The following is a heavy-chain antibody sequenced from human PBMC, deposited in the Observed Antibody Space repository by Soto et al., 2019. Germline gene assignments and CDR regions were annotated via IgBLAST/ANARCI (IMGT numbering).Heavy chain of an antibody. Sequence: PGESLKISCKGSGYSFTSYWIGWVRQMPGKGLEWMGIIYPGDSDTRYSPSFQGQVTISADKSISTAYLQWSSLKAPDTAMYYCARSSSPHGSGVAFDIWGQGTMVTVSS. CDR1: GYSFTSYW. CDR3: ARSSSPHGSGVAFDI. V-gene: IGHV5-51*01. J-gene: IGHJ3*02. D-gene: IGHD6-19*01. CDR2: IYPGDSDT.